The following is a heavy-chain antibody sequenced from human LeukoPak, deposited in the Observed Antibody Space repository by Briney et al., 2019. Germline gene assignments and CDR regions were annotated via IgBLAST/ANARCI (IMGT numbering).Heavy chain of an antibody. V-gene: IGHV4-39*07. J-gene: IGHJ3*02. CDR2: IYYSGGT. D-gene: IGHD5-18*01. CDR3: ARDGDTAMVISFFDAFDI. CDR1: GGSISSSSYY. Sequence: SETLSLTCTVSGGSISSSSYYCGWLRQPPGKGLEWIGSIYYSGGTYYNPSLKSRVTISVDTSKNQFSLKLSSVTAADTAVYYCARDGDTAMVISFFDAFDIWGQGTMVTVSS.